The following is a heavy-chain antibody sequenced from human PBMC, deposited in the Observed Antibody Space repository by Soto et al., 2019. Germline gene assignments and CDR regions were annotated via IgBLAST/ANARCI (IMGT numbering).Heavy chain of an antibody. CDR2: IIANGGT. CDR1: GFTFNHYA. J-gene: IGHJ4*02. Sequence: GGSLRLSFAASGFTFNHYAMSWVRQDPGKGLDRVSIIIANGGTFYADSVKGRFTISRDNSKNTVYLQMSSLRVEDTAIYYTVAADPSSVILFDYWGQGALVAVSS. CDR3: VAADPSSVILFDY. V-gene: IGHV3-23*01. D-gene: IGHD2-15*01.